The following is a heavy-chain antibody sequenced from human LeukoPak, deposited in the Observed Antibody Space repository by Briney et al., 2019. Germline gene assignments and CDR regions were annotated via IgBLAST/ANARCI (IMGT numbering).Heavy chain of an antibody. CDR1: GFTFSTSA. Sequence: GGSLRLSCAASGFTFSTSAMSWVRQAPGKGLEWVSTISRSGGATFYADSVKGRFTISRDNSKNTLYLQMNSLRAEDTAVYYCAKAIDQNWFDPWGQGTLVTVSS. CDR3: AKAIDQNWFDP. V-gene: IGHV3-23*01. D-gene: IGHD2-2*01. CDR2: ISRSGGAT. J-gene: IGHJ5*02.